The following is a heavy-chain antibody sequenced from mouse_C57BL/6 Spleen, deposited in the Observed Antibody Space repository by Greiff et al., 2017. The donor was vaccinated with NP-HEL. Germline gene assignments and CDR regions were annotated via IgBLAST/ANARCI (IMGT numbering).Heavy chain of an antibody. CDR1: GYTFTDYE. J-gene: IGHJ2*01. V-gene: IGHV1-15*01. D-gene: IGHD1-1*01. Sequence: VKLMESGAELVRPGASVTLSCKASGYTFTDYEMHWVKQTPVHGLEWIGAIDPETGGTAYNQKFKGKAILTADKSSSTAYMELRSLTSEDSAVYYCTRGGGSRGFDYWGQGTTLTVSS. CDR2: IDPETGGT. CDR3: TRGGGSRGFDY.